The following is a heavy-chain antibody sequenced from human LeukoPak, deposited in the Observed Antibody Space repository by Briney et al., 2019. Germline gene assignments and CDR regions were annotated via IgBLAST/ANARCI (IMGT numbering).Heavy chain of an antibody. Sequence: SETLSLTCAVYGGSFSGYYWSWIRQPPGKGLEWIGEINHSGSTNYNPSLKSRVTISVDTSKNQFSLKVSSVTAADTAVYYCARGGYTFYYFDYWGQGTLVTVS. CDR2: INHSGST. D-gene: IGHD5-18*01. CDR1: GGSFSGYY. CDR3: ARGGYTFYYFDY. V-gene: IGHV4-34*01. J-gene: IGHJ4*02.